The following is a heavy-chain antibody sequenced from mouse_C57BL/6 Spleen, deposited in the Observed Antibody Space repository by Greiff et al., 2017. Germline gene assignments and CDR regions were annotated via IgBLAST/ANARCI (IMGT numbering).Heavy chain of an antibody. Sequence: QVQLQQPGAELVKPGASVKLSCKASGYTFPSYWMQWVKQRPGQGLEWIGEIDPSDSYTNYNQKFKGKATLTVDTSSSPAYMQLSSLTSEDSAIYYCAVYYSKGWFAYWGQGTLVTVSA. V-gene: IGHV1-50*01. D-gene: IGHD2-5*01. CDR1: GYTFPSYW. CDR2: IDPSDSYT. J-gene: IGHJ3*01. CDR3: AVYYSKGWFAY.